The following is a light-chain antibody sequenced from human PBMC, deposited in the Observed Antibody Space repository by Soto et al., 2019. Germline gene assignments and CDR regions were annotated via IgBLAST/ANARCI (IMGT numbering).Light chain of an antibody. CDR3: IQATQFPPYT. V-gene: IGKV2-24*01. Sequence: DIVMTQTPLSSPVTLGQPASISCRSSQSLLHSDGNTYLSWLQQRPGQPPRLLIYKISNRLSGVPDRFSGSGAGTDFTLKISRVEADDVGVYYCIQATQFPPYTLGQGTNLEI. J-gene: IGKJ2*01. CDR2: KIS. CDR1: QSLLHSDGNTY.